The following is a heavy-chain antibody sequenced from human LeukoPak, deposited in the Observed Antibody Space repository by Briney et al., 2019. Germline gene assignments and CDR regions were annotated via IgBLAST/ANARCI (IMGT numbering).Heavy chain of an antibody. J-gene: IGHJ4*02. Sequence: ASVKVSCTASGYTFSTYGISWVRQAPGQGLEWVGWISPYNDNTEYAQKFQGRVTMTTDTSTSTAYMELRSLRSDDTAVYYCARDPPHSSGPNSPCFEYWGQGTLVTVSS. CDR3: ARDPPHSSGPNSPCFEY. D-gene: IGHD6-19*01. CDR2: ISPYNDNT. V-gene: IGHV1-18*01. CDR1: GYTFSTYG.